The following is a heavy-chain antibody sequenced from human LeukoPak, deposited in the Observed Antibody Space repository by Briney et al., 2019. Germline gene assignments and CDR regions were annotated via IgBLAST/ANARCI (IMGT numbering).Heavy chain of an antibody. CDR2: ISSSSSSM. J-gene: IGHJ4*02. CDR1: GFTFGSYS. CDR3: AKDAGYSSGWYGVDYFDY. Sequence: GGSLRLSCAASGFTFGSYSMIWVRQAPGKGLEWVSYISSSSSSMYYADSVKGRFTISRDNAKNSLFLQMNRLRAEDAAVYYCAKDAGYSSGWYGVDYFDYWGQGTLVTVSS. D-gene: IGHD6-19*01. V-gene: IGHV3-48*01.